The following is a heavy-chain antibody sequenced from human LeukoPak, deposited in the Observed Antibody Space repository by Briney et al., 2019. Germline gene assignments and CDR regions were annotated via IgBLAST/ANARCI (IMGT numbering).Heavy chain of an antibody. CDR2: INPNSGGT. V-gene: IGHV1-2*02. CDR1: GYTFTGYY. CDR3: ARISWVPDLTCSSTSCYPDY. Sequence: ASVKVSCKASGYTFTGYYMHWVRQAPGPGLEWMGWINPNSGGTNYAQKFQGRVTMTRDTSISTACMELSRLRSDDTAVYYCARISWVPDLTCSSTSCYPDYWGQGTLVTVSS. J-gene: IGHJ4*02. D-gene: IGHD2-2*01.